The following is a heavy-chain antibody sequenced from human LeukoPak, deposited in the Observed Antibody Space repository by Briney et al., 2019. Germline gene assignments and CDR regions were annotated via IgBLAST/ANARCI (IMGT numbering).Heavy chain of an antibody. CDR1: GGSISSSSYY. CDR3: ARRYCSSTSCSELYYMDV. Sequence: SETLSLTCTVSGGSISSSSYYWGWIRQPPGKGLEWIGEINHSGSTNYNPSLKSRVTISVDTSKNQFSLKLSSVTAADTAVYYCARRYCSSTSCSELYYMDVWGKGTTVTISS. J-gene: IGHJ6*03. CDR2: INHSGST. V-gene: IGHV4-39*07. D-gene: IGHD2-2*01.